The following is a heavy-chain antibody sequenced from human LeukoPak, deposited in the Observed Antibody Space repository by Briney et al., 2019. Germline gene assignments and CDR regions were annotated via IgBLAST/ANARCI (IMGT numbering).Heavy chain of an antibody. CDR2: IKQDGSDK. CDR3: AKDSRAAAYYYYYYYMDV. J-gene: IGHJ6*03. D-gene: IGHD6-13*01. V-gene: IGHV3-7*01. CDR1: GFTFSSYW. Sequence: GGSLRLSCAASGFTFSSYWMSWVRQAPGKGLEWVANIKQDGSDKYYVDSVKGRFTISRDNSKNTLYLQMNSLRAEDTAVYYCAKDSRAAAYYYYYYYMDVWGKGTTVTVSS.